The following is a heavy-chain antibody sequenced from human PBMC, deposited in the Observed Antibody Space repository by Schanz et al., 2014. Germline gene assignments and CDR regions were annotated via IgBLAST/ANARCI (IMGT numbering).Heavy chain of an antibody. CDR2: IYIGGNT. J-gene: IGHJ5*01. V-gene: IGHV3-66*01. CDR3: ARTALWGGDDSFDT. CDR1: GFSLDIFA. Sequence: EVHLLESGGGLVEPGGSLRLSCATSGFSLDIFAVSWVRQAPGKGLELISFIYIGGNTDYADSVKGRSTISRDNNKNTLHQELISRRAEDAAVEYCARTALWGGDDSFDTWGQGTLVTVSS. D-gene: IGHD1-1*01.